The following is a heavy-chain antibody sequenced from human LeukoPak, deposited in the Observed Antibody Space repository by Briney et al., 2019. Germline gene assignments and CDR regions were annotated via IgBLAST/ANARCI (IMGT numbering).Heavy chain of an antibody. Sequence: GGSLRLSCAASGFTFSSYAMSWVRQAPGKGLEWVSAISSSGGSTYYADSVKGRFTISRDNAKNSLYLQMNSLRAEDTAVYYCARDLPLAYCGGDCYSVLDYWGQGTLVTVSS. CDR3: ARDLPLAYCGGDCYSVLDY. D-gene: IGHD2-21*02. CDR2: ISSSGGST. CDR1: GFTFSSYA. V-gene: IGHV3-23*01. J-gene: IGHJ4*02.